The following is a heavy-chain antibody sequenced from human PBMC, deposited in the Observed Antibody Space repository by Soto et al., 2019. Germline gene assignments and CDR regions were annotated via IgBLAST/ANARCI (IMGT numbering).Heavy chain of an antibody. CDR3: ATTYVQLERRHAFDI. Sequence: QVQLVQSGAEVKKPGSSVKVSCKASGGTFSSYTISWVRQAPGQGLEWMGRIIPILGIANYAQKFQGRVTITADNSTSTAYMELSSLRSEDTAVYYCATTYVQLERRHAFDIWGQGTMVTVSS. J-gene: IGHJ3*02. V-gene: IGHV1-69*02. D-gene: IGHD1-1*01. CDR2: IIPILGIA. CDR1: GGTFSSYT.